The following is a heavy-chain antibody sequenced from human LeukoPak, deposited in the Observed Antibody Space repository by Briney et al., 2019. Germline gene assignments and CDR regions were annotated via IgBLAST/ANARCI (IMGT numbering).Heavy chain of an antibody. CDR1: GFTFSSYE. Sequence: GGSLRLSCAASGFTFSSYEMNWVRQAPGKGLEWVSYISSSGSTIYYADSVKGRFTISRDNAKNSLYLQMNSLRAEDTAVYYCARSGSYNYNWFDPWGQGTLVTVSS. V-gene: IGHV3-48*03. CDR3: ARSGSYNYNWFDP. J-gene: IGHJ5*02. CDR2: ISSSGSTI. D-gene: IGHD1-26*01.